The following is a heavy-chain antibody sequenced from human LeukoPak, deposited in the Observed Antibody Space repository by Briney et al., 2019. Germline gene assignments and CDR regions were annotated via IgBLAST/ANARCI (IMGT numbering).Heavy chain of an antibody. D-gene: IGHD5-12*01. CDR1: GLSFSTYD. Sequence: QPGGSLRLSCAASGLSFSTYDMHWVRQATGEGLEWVSGIGKSGDTYYVGSVKGRFTISRDNAKNYLYLQMNSLRSGDTAVYYCARGAYTGFDVWGQGTVVTVSS. V-gene: IGHV3-13*04. CDR3: ARGAYTGFDV. J-gene: IGHJ3*01. CDR2: IGKSGDT.